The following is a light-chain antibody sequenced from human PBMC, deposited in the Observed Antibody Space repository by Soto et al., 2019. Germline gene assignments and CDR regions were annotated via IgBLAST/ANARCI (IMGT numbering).Light chain of an antibody. CDR3: QHYNDYRT. V-gene: IGKV1-5*01. CDR1: QIITTW. CDR2: DAS. J-gene: IGKJ1*01. Sequence: DIQMTQSPSTLSASVGDRVVITCRASQIITTWLAWYQQKPGKAPKLLIYDASSLESGVPSRFSGSGSGTEFTLTISRLQPDDFATYYCQHYNDYRTFGQGTKV.